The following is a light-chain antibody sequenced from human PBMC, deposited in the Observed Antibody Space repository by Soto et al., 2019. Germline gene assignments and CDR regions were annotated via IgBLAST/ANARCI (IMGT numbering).Light chain of an antibody. CDR1: QSVSSSY. Sequence: EIVLTQSPGTLSLSPGERATLSCRASQSVSSSYLAWYQQKPGQAPRLLIYGASTRATGIPARFSGSGSETDFTLTISSLQSEDFAVYYCQQYDSWPPSYTFGQGTKLEIK. CDR3: QQYDSWPPSYT. J-gene: IGKJ2*01. V-gene: IGKV3-20*01. CDR2: GAS.